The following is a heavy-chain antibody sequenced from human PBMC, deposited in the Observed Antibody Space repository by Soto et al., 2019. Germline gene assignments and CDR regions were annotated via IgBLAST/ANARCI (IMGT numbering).Heavy chain of an antibody. Sequence: SETLSLTCTVSGGSISSGGYYWSWIRQHPGKGLEWIGYIYYSGSTYYNPSLKSRVTISVDTSKNQFSLKLSSVTAADTAVYYCARLAFYYDSSGYYPLFDYWGQGTLVTVSS. J-gene: IGHJ4*02. CDR2: IYYSGST. D-gene: IGHD3-22*01. V-gene: IGHV4-31*03. CDR1: GGSISSGGYY. CDR3: ARLAFYYDSSGYYPLFDY.